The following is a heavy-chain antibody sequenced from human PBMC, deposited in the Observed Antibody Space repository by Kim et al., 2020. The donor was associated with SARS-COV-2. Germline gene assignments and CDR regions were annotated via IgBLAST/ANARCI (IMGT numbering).Heavy chain of an antibody. J-gene: IGHJ4*02. Sequence: GGSLRLSCAASGFTFSSYAMSWVRQAPGKGLEWVSAISGSGGSTYYADSVKGRFTISRDNSKNTLYLQMNSLRAEDTAVYYCAKVEDLWVDSYASSGYRGPFDYWGQGTLVTVSS. CDR1: GFTFSSYA. V-gene: IGHV3-23*01. CDR3: AKVEDLWVDSYASSGYRGPFDY. CDR2: ISGSGGST. D-gene: IGHD3-22*01.